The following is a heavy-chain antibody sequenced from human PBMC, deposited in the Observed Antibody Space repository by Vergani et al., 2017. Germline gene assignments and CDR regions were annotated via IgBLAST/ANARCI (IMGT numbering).Heavy chain of an antibody. D-gene: IGHD2-2*02. CDR3: AKPTVVPAAIGGXFDY. CDR1: GFTFSSYA. J-gene: IGHJ4*02. V-gene: IGHV3-23*01. Sequence: EVQLLESGGGLVQPGGSLRLSCAASGFTFSSYAMSWVRQAPGKGLGWVSAISGSGGSTYYADSVKGRFTISRDNSKNTLYLQMNSLRAEDTAVYYCAKPTVVPAAIGGXFDYWGQGTLVTVSS. CDR2: ISGSGGST.